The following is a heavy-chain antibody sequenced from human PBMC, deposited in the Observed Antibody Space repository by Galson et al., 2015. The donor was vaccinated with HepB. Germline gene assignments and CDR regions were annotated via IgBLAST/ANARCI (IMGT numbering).Heavy chain of an antibody. CDR1: GASFSSSNYY. CDR2: IHSSGSP. CDR3: ARHHTTGWYYFDN. J-gene: IGHJ4*02. Sequence: ETLSLTCIVSGASFSSSNYYWGWVRQPPGKGLEWIGTIHSSGSPYYNPSLSSRSTISVDTSKSQFSLKLCSVTAADTAVYYCARHHTTGWYYFDNWGQGTLVSVSP. D-gene: IGHD1-1*01. V-gene: IGHV4-39*01.